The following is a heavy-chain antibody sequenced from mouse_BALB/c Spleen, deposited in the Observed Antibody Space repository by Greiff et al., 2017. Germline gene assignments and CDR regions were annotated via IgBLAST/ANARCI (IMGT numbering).Heavy chain of an antibody. Sequence: EVMLVESGGGLVQPGESLKLSCESNEYEFPSHDMSWVRKTPEKRLELVAAINSDGGSTYYPDTMGRRFIISSDNTKKTLYLQMSSLRSEDTALFYCARRNYGSSYWYFDVWGAGTTVTVSS. CDR2: INSDGGST. D-gene: IGHD1-1*01. CDR1: EYEFPSHD. J-gene: IGHJ1*01. V-gene: IGHV5-2*03. CDR3: ARRNYGSSYWYFDV.